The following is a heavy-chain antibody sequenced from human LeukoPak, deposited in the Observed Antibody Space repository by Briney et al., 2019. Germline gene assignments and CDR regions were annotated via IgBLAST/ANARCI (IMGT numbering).Heavy chain of an antibody. J-gene: IGHJ4*02. Sequence: ASVMVSCKVSGYTFTDYYMHWVQQAPGKGLEWMGLVDPEEGETIYAEKFQGRVTITADTSTDTAYMELSSLRSEDTAVYYCATGFGYYFDYWGQGTLVTVSS. CDR3: ATGFGYYFDY. D-gene: IGHD3-10*01. V-gene: IGHV1-69-2*01. CDR1: GYTFTDYY. CDR2: VDPEEGET.